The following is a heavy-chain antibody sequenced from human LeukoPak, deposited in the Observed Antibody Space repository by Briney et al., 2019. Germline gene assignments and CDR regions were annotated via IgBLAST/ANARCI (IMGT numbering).Heavy chain of an antibody. J-gene: IGHJ4*02. Sequence: SQTLSLTCVVYGGSFSGDYWGWIRQPPGRGLEWIGEINHSGRTNYNPSLKSRVTISVDTSKNQFSLKLSSVTAADTAVYYCAREGFGELSHFDYWGQGTLVTVSS. CDR2: INHSGRT. V-gene: IGHV4-34*01. CDR1: GGSFSGDY. D-gene: IGHD3-10*01. CDR3: AREGFGELSHFDY.